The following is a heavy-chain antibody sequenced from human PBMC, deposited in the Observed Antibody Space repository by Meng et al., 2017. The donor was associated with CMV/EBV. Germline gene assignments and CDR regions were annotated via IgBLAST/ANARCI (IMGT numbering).Heavy chain of an antibody. D-gene: IGHD5-18*01. V-gene: IGHV2-5*02. CDR2: IYWDDDK. CDR3: AHRGSYGYHGY. J-gene: IGHJ4*02. CDR1: GFPLSTRGVG. Sequence: QSNFKESGPALGKPHQPLPLSCPFAGFPLSTRGVGVGWIRQPPGKALDWLELIYWDDDKRYSPSLKSRLTITKDTSKNQVVLTMTNMDPVDTATYYCAHRGSYGYHGYWGQGTLVTVSS.